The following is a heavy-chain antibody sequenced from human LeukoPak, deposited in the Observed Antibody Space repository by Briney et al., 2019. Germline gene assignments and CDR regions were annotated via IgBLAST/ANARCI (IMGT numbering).Heavy chain of an antibody. CDR1: GGSISSGNYY. Sequence: SETLSLTCTVSGGSISSGNYYWSWIRQPAGKGLEWIGRSYTSGSTNYNPSLKSRVTISVDTSKNQFSLKLSSVTAADTAVYYCARDRNRNDYDSSGYYYGIDYWGQGTLVTVSS. CDR2: SYTSGST. J-gene: IGHJ4*02. CDR3: ARDRNRNDYDSSGYYYGIDY. V-gene: IGHV4-61*02. D-gene: IGHD3-22*01.